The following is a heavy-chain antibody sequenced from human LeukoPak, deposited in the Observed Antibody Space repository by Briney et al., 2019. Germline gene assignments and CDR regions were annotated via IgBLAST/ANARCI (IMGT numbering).Heavy chain of an antibody. J-gene: IGHJ3*02. CDR1: GFTLSSFA. CDR3: AKGPSGSYYGFDM. V-gene: IGHV3-23*01. CDR2: ISGSGGST. D-gene: IGHD3-10*01. Sequence: GGSLRLSCAASGFTLSSFAMSWVRQAPGKGLEWVSAISGSGGSTYFPDSVKGRFTISRDNSKNTLYLQINSLRAEDTAVYYCAKGPSGSYYGFDMWGRGTMVTVSS.